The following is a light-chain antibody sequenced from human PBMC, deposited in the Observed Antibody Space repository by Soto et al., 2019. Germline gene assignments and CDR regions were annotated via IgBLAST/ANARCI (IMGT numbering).Light chain of an antibody. V-gene: IGKV1-5*01. CDR3: QQYNSYPGT. CDR2: DAS. Sequence: DIQSTQSPSTLSASVGDRVTITCRASQSISSWLAWYQQKPGKAPKLLIYDASSLESGVPSRFSGSGSGTEFTLTISSLQPDDFATYYCQQYNSYPGTFGQGTKVDIK. J-gene: IGKJ1*01. CDR1: QSISSW.